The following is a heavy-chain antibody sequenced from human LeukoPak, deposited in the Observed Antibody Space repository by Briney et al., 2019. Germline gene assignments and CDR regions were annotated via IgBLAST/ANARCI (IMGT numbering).Heavy chain of an antibody. CDR1: GFTFSSYA. CDR2: ISGSGGST. D-gene: IGHD3-10*01. Sequence: GGSLRLSCAASGFTFSSYAMSWVRQAPGKGLEWVSAISGSGGSTYYADSVKGRFTISRDNSKNTLYLQMNSLRAEDTVVYYCAKDNWVITMVRGVIDQDYWGQGTLVTVSS. V-gene: IGHV3-23*01. J-gene: IGHJ4*02. CDR3: AKDNWVITMVRGVIDQDY.